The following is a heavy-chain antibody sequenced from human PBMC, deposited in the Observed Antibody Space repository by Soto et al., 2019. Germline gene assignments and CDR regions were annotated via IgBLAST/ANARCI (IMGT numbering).Heavy chain of an antibody. CDR3: ARGEPTPYDYVWGSYPDY. CDR2: IYYSGST. V-gene: IGHV4-61*01. CDR1: GGSVSSGSYY. Sequence: SETLSLTCTVSGGSVSSGSYYWSWIRQPPGKGLEWIGYIYYSGSTNYNPSLRSRVTIPVDTSKNQFSLKLSSVTAVDTAVYYCARGEPTPYDYVWGSYPDYWGQGTLVTVSS. D-gene: IGHD3-16*02. J-gene: IGHJ4*02.